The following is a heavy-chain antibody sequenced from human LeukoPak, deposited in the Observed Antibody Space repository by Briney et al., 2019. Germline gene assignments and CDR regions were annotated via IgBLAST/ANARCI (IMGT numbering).Heavy chain of an antibody. J-gene: IGHJ3*02. CDR3: ARGNRLYSSSWSSLAFDI. CDR1: GYAFTSYD. D-gene: IGHD6-13*01. CDR2: TNPNSGYT. Sequence: ASVKVSCKASGYAFTSYDINWVRQATGQGLEWMGWTNPNSGYTGYAQKFQGRVIMTRGTSISTAYMELSSLRSEDTAVYYCARGNRLYSSSWSSLAFDIWGQGTIVTVSS. V-gene: IGHV1-8*01.